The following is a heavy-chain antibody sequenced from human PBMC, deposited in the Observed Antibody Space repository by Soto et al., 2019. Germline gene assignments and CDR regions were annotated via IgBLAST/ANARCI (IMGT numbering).Heavy chain of an antibody. J-gene: IGHJ4*02. D-gene: IGHD3-22*01. V-gene: IGHV3-49*03. CDR3: VPIDSSGYYIGWGFGY. Sequence: GGSLRLSCTTSGFIFGDFGMSWFRQAPGKGLEWVGFIRSEMYGGTIEYAASVKGRFTISRDDSRSIAYLQMNTLRGEDTAVYFCVPIDSSGYYIGWGFGYWGQGT. CDR2: IRSEMYGGTI. CDR1: GFIFGDFG.